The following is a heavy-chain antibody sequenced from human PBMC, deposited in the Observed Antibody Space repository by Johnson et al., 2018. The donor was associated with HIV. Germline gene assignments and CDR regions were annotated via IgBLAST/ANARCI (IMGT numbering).Heavy chain of an antibody. D-gene: IGHD6-6*01. CDR1: GFTFSRYA. CDR2: ISYDGSNK. V-gene: IGHV3-30*04. Sequence: VQLVESGGGVVQPGRSLRLSCAASGFTFSRYAMHCVRQAPGKGLEWVAVISYDGSNKYYADSVKGRFTISRDNSKNPLYLQMNSLRAGDTAGYYCGRDLGGGYSSSSEAFDIWGQGTMVTVSS. J-gene: IGHJ3*02. CDR3: GRDLGGGYSSSSEAFDI.